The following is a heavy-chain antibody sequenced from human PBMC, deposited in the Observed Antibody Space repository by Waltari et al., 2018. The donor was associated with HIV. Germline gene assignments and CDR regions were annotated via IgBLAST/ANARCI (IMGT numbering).Heavy chain of an antibody. D-gene: IGHD3-10*01. CDR3: AKGGQGFGDYFDY. J-gene: IGHJ4*02. CDR2: IRYDGSNK. V-gene: IGHV3-30*02. CDR1: GFTFSNSG. Sequence: QVQLVESGGGVVQPGGCLRLSCAASGFTFSNSGMHWVRQAPGKGLEWVAFIRYDGSNKYYADSVKGQFTLSRDNSKNTLYLQMNSLRAEDTAMYYCAKGGQGFGDYFDYWGQGTLVTVSS.